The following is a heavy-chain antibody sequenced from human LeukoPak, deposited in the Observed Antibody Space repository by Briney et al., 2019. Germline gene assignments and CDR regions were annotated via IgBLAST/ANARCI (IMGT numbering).Heavy chain of an antibody. V-gene: IGHV4-61*02. Sequence: SQTLSLTCTVSGDSINSDNFYWSWLRQPAGKGPEWIGRIYTTGSTQYSPSLKSRVTISVDTSKNQFSLKLSSVTAADTAVYYCARDRWVGISMVRGLDYWGQGTLVTVSS. J-gene: IGHJ4*02. CDR3: ARDRWVGISMVRGLDY. CDR1: GDSINSDNFY. CDR2: IYTTGST. D-gene: IGHD3-10*01.